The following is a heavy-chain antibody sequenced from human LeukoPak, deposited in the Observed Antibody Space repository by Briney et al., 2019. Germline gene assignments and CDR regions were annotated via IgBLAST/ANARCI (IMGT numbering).Heavy chain of an antibody. J-gene: IGHJ6*03. CDR3: ARGVLLDNYYYYMDV. CDR2: ISSSSSFI. Sequence: GGSLRLSCAASGFTFNTYSMIWVRQAPGKGLEWVSFISSSSSFIYYADSVKGRFTISRDNAKNSLYLQMNSLRAEDTAVYYCARGVLLDNYYYYMDVWGKGTTVTVSS. CDR1: GFTFNTYS. V-gene: IGHV3-21*01. D-gene: IGHD5/OR15-5a*01.